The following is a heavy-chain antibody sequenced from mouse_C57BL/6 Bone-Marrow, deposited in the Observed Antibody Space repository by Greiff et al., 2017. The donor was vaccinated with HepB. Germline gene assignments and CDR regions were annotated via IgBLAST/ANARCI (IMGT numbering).Heavy chain of an antibody. D-gene: IGHD1-1*01. CDR2: IDPASGNT. Sequence: EVQLQQPVAELVRPGASVKLSCTASGYNFKNSYMHWVKQRPEQGLEWIGKIDPASGNTKYTPKFQGKATITADTSSNTAYLQLSSLTSEDTAIYYCAIYSSSYYFDYWGQGTTLTVSS. CDR1: GYNFKNSY. CDR3: AIYSSSYYFDY. V-gene: IGHV14-3*01. J-gene: IGHJ2*01.